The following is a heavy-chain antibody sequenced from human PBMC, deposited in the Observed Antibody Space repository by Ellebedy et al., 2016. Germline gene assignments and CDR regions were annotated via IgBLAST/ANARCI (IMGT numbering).Heavy chain of an antibody. D-gene: IGHD2-21*02. V-gene: IGHV4-31*03. CDR1: GGSISSGGYY. Sequence: SETLSLXXTVSGGSISSGGYYWNWIRQHPGKSLEWVGYIYHSGTTYYNPSLKSRVTISVDTSKNQFSLKLSSVTAADTAVYYCARGLVVTATLRHFDYWGQGTLVTVSS. J-gene: IGHJ4*02. CDR2: IYHSGTT. CDR3: ARGLVVTATLRHFDY.